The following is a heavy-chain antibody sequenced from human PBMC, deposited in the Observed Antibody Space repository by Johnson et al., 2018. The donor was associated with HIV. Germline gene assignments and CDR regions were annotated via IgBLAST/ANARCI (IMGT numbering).Heavy chain of an antibody. CDR1: GFTFSSYA. V-gene: IGHV3-23*04. J-gene: IGHJ3*02. CDR3: ATQEDYGDYYGAFDI. CDR2: ISGSAGIT. D-gene: IGHD4-17*01. Sequence: VQLVESGGGVVQPGRSLRLSCAASGFTFSSYAMSWVRQAPGKGLEWVSAISGSAGITYYADSVKGRFTISRDNSKNTLYLQMNSLRAEDTAVYYCATQEDYGDYYGAFDIWGQGTMVTVSS.